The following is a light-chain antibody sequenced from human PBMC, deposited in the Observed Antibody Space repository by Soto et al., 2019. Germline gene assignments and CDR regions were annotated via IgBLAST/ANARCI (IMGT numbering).Light chain of an antibody. CDR3: QQRSNWPPLFT. V-gene: IGKV3-11*01. J-gene: IGKJ3*01. CDR1: QSVSSY. Sequence: EIVLTQSPATLSLSPGERATLSCRASQSVSSYLAWYQQKPGQAPRLLIYDASNRATGIPARFSGSGSGTDFTVTISSLEPEGFAVYYCQQRSNWPPLFTVGPGTKVDIK. CDR2: DAS.